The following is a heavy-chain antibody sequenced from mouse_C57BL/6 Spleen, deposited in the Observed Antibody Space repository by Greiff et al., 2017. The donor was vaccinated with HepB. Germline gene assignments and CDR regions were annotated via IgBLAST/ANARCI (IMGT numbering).Heavy chain of an antibody. CDR1: GYTFTDYE. J-gene: IGHJ4*01. CDR2: IDPETGGT. CDR3: TRRDYSNYYAMDY. Sequence: QVQLKQSGAELVRPGASVTLSCKASGYTFTDYEMHWVKQTPVHGLEWIGAIDPETGGTAYNQKFKGKAILTADKSSSTAYMELRSLTSEDSAVYYCTRRDYSNYYAMDYWGQGTSVTVSS. V-gene: IGHV1-15*01. D-gene: IGHD2-5*01.